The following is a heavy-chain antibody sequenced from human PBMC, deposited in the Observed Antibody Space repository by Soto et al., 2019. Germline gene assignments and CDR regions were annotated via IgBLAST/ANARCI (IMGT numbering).Heavy chain of an antibody. Sequence: QITLKESGPTLVKPTQTLTLTCTFSGFSLSTSGVGVGWIRKPPGKALEWLALIYWDDDKRYSPSLKSRLTITKDTSKNQVVLTMTNMDPVDTATYYCARLPYYDILPGVLSYFDYWCQGTLVTVSS. J-gene: IGHJ4*02. D-gene: IGHD3-9*01. CDR3: ARLPYYDILPGVLSYFDY. CDR2: IYWDDDK. CDR1: GFSLSTSGVG. V-gene: IGHV2-5*02.